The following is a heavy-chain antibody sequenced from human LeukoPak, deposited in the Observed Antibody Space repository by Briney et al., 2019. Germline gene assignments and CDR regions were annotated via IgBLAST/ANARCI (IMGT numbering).Heavy chain of an antibody. D-gene: IGHD3-9*01. CDR1: GFTLSSYS. CDR2: ISRSSAYI. V-gene: IGHV3-21*01. J-gene: IGHJ4*02. Sequence: GGSLRLSCAASGFTLSSYSMNWVRQAPGKGLEWVSSISRSSAYIYYADSVKGRFTISRDNAKNSLYLQMNSLRAEDTAVYYCARGGMDFDWLLSQLFDYWGQGTLVTVSS. CDR3: ARGGMDFDWLLSQLFDY.